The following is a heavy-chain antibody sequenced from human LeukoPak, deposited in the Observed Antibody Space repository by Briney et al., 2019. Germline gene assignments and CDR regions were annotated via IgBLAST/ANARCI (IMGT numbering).Heavy chain of an antibody. D-gene: IGHD2-8*01. CDR3: ARGATALGVYFDV. J-gene: IGHJ4*01. Sequence: AGSLRLSCAASGFTLDDYGMSWVRQAPGKGLEWVSGINWNGGSTGYADSVKGRLTISRDNAKNSLYLQMSSLRAEDTAVYYCARGATALGVYFDVWGQGTLVTVSS. V-gene: IGHV3-20*04. CDR1: GFTLDDYG. CDR2: INWNGGST.